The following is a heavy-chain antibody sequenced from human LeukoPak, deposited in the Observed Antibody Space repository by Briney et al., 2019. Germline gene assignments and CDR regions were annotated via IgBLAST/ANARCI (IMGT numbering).Heavy chain of an antibody. D-gene: IGHD3-10*01. Sequence: SETLSLTCTVSGGSISSYYWSWIRQPPGKGLEWIGEINHSGSTNYNPSLKSRVTISVDTSKNQFSLKLSSVTAADTAVYYCATRAYYYGSGSYPDYWGQGTLVTVSS. CDR2: INHSGST. V-gene: IGHV4-34*01. CDR1: GGSISSYY. CDR3: ATRAYYYGSGSYPDY. J-gene: IGHJ4*02.